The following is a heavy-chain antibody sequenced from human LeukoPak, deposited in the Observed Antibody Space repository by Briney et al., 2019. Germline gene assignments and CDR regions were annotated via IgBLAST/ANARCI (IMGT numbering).Heavy chain of an antibody. CDR1: GFTFSSYG. J-gene: IGHJ3*02. Sequence: GGSLRLSCAASGFTFSSYGMHWVRQAPGKGLEWVAVISYDGSNKYYADSVKGRFTISRDNSKNTLYLQMNSLRAEDTAVYYCAKISFSSGWRGAFDIWGQGTMVTVSS. CDR3: AKISFSSGWRGAFDI. CDR2: ISYDGSNK. V-gene: IGHV3-30*18. D-gene: IGHD6-19*01.